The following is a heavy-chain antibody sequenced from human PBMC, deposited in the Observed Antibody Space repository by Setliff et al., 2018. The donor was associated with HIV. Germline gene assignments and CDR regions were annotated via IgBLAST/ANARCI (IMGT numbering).Heavy chain of an antibody. CDR2: IDPSDSYT. D-gene: IGHD5-12*01. V-gene: IGHV5-10-1*04. CDR1: GYSFTTSW. J-gene: IGHJ4*02. Sequence: GESLKISCKGSGYSFTTSWISWVRQMPGKGLEWMGRIDPSDSYTNYSPSFQGQVTISVDKSISTAYLQWSGLKASDTAMYYCARLDGYTGYDPFDYWGQGTLVTVSS. CDR3: ARLDGYTGYDPFDY.